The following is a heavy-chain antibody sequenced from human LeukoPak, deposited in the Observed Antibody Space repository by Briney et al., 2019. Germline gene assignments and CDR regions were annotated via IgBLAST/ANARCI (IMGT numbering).Heavy chain of an antibody. CDR2: IYPSDSET. J-gene: IGHJ4*02. CDR3: ARRRAATTIYHYSMDF. V-gene: IGHV5-51*01. CDR1: GYTFSTYW. D-gene: IGHD5/OR15-5a*01. Sequence: GESLKISCKASGYTFSTYWIAWVRQMPGKGLEWMGIIYPSDSETSYSPSFQGQVTISVDKSITTAYLQWRSLKASDTAMYYCARRRAATTIYHYSMDFWGQGTLVTVSS.